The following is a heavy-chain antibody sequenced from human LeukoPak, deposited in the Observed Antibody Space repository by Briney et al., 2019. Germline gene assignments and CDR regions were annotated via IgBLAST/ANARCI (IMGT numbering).Heavy chain of an antibody. Sequence: ASVKVSCKASGYTLTGYYMHWVRQAPGQGLEWMGWINPNSGGTNYAQKFQGRVTMTRDTSISTAYMELSRLRSDDTAVYYCARGPPMVHAISLYYFDYWGQGTLATVSS. CDR1: GYTLTGYY. J-gene: IGHJ4*02. CDR3: ARGPPMVHAISLYYFDY. CDR2: INPNSGGT. V-gene: IGHV1-2*02. D-gene: IGHD2-8*01.